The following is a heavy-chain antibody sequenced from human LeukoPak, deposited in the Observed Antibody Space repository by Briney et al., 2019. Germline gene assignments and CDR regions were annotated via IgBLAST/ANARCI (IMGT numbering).Heavy chain of an antibody. D-gene: IGHD6-13*01. CDR2: IYYSGST. J-gene: IGHJ5*02. CDR1: GGSISSGGYY. Sequence: SQTLSLTCTVSGGSISSGGYYWSWIRQHPGKGLEWIGYIYYSGSTYYNPSLKSRVTISVDTSKNQFSLKLSFVTAADTAVYYCARGVAAPGTGGLSWFDPWGQGTLVTVSS. CDR3: ARGVAAPGTGGLSWFDP. V-gene: IGHV4-31*03.